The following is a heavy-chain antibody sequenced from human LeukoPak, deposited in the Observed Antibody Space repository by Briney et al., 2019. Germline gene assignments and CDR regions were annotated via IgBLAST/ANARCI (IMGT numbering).Heavy chain of an antibody. CDR2: IIPLFGTG. J-gene: IGHJ4*02. Sequence: SVKVSCKAPGGNIANYAISWVRQAPGQGLEWMGGIIPLFGTGNYAQKFQGRITITADESTSTAYMELRSLRYEDTAVYYCARVYDATGYLYYFDSWGQGTLVTVSS. CDR1: GGNIANYA. D-gene: IGHD3-9*01. V-gene: IGHV1-69*01. CDR3: ARVYDATGYLYYFDS.